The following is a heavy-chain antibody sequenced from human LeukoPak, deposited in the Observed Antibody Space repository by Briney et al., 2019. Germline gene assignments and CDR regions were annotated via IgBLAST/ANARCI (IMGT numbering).Heavy chain of an antibody. D-gene: IGHD6-19*01. CDR2: ISHSGGST. Sequence: GGSLRLSCAASGFTFNSYDMHWVRQAPGRGLEWVSTISHSGGSTYYADSVKGRFTISRDNSKNTLYLQMNNLRAEDTAVYYCAKDGWDYWGQGTMVTVSS. V-gene: IGHV3-23*01. J-gene: IGHJ3*01. CDR3: AKDGWDY. CDR1: GFTFNSYD.